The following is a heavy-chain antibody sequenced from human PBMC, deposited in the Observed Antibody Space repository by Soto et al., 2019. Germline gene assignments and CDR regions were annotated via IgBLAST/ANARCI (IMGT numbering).Heavy chain of an antibody. Sequence: QVQLVQSGAEVKKPGSSVKVSCKASGGTFSSYAISWVRQAPGQGLEWMGGIIPIFGTANYAQKFQGRVTITPEQSKSTAYMELGSLRSEDTGVYYCARGSGGETANLLDDYWGQGTLVTVSS. CDR3: ARGSGGETANLLDDY. CDR1: GGTFSSYA. CDR2: IIPIFGTA. J-gene: IGHJ4*02. V-gene: IGHV1-69*01. D-gene: IGHD1-26*01.